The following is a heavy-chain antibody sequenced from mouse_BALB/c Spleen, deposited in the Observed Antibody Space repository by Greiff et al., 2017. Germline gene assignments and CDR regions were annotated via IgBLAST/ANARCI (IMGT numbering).Heavy chain of an antibody. V-gene: IGHV5-9-3*01. CDR2: ISSGGSYT. Sequence: EVQGVESGGGLVKPGGSLKLSCAASGFTFSSYAMSWVRQTPEKRLEWVATISSGGSYTYYPDSVKGRFTISRDNAKNTLYLQMSSLRSEDTAMYYCARHGNYAYWGQGTLVTVSA. J-gene: IGHJ3*01. D-gene: IGHD2-1*01. CDR1: GFTFSSYA. CDR3: ARHGNYAY.